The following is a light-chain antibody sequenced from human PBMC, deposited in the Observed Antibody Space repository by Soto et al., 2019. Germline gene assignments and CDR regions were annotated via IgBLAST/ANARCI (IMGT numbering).Light chain of an antibody. CDR3: SSYTSGSTLL. V-gene: IGLV2-14*01. CDR1: SSDVGAYNS. J-gene: IGLJ1*01. CDR2: DVS. Sequence: QSALTQPASVSGSPGQSITISCTGTSSDVGAYNSVAWYQHNPGKAPKLMIYDVSNRPSGVSSRFSGSKSANTASLSISGRQADDEADYYCSSYTSGSTLLFGTGTKVTGL.